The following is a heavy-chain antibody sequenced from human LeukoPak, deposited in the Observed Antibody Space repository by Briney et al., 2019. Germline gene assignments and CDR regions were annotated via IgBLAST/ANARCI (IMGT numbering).Heavy chain of an antibody. CDR3: AKSGPAAGRPDAFDI. D-gene: IGHD2-2*01. J-gene: IGHJ3*02. Sequence: SETLSLTCTLSGGSVTSSSFYWAWIRQPPGKGLECIGTIYYSGITYYHSSLKSRVTITVDTSKNQFSLRLNSVTAADAAVYFCAKSGPAAGRPDAFDIWGQGTMVTVSS. CDR2: IYYSGIT. V-gene: IGHV4-39*07. CDR1: GGSVTSSSFY.